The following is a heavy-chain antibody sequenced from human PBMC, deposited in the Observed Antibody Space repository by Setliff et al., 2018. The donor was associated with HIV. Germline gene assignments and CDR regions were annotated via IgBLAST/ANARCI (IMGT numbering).Heavy chain of an antibody. Sequence: SETLSLTCTVSGGSISRSSYFWTWIRQRPGQGLEWIGYIYYNGRVSYSEKTYYSPSLKSRVTISVDSSKNQFSLKMASVTAADTAVYYRAREGRWLEHPYGFAVWGQGRLVTVSS. CDR3: AREGRWLEHPYGFAV. D-gene: IGHD3-10*01. V-gene: IGHV4-31*03. J-gene: IGHJ1*01. CDR1: GGSISRSSYF. CDR2: IYYNGRVSYSEKT.